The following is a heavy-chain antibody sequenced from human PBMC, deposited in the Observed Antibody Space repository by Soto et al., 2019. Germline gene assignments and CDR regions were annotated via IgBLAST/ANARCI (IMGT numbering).Heavy chain of an antibody. V-gene: IGHV1-8*01. CDR3: ARGSTTVTTRYWFDP. CDR1: GYTFTSYD. Sequence: EASVKVSCKASGYTFTSYDINWVRQATGQGLEWMGWMNPNSGNTGYAQKFQGRVTMTRNTSISTAYMELSSLRSEDTAVYYCARGSTTVTTRYWFDPWGQGTLVTVSS. D-gene: IGHD4-17*01. CDR2: MNPNSGNT. J-gene: IGHJ5*02.